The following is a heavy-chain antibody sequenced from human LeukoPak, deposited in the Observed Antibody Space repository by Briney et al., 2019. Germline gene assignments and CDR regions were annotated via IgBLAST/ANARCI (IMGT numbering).Heavy chain of an antibody. J-gene: IGHJ4*02. V-gene: IGHV3-74*01. CDR2: INSDGINT. D-gene: IGHD5-12*01. CDR3: ARGPSGYHNT. CDR1: GFTFSNYW. Sequence: GGSLRLSCAASGFTFSNYWMHWVRQAPGKGLVWVSRINSDGINTSYADSVKGRFTISRDNAKNTLNLQMNSLRAEDTAVYYCARGPSGYHNTGGQGTLVTVSS.